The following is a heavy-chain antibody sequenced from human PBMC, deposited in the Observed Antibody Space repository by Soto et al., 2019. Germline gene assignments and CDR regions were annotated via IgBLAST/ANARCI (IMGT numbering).Heavy chain of an antibody. D-gene: IGHD1-1*01. CDR2: FSATSENT. Sequence: EVQLLESGGGLVQPGGSLRLSCVGSGFFFSSYTMTWVRQAPGKGLEWVSSFSATSENTYYADSVRGRFTISSDNSKNTLLLQLNSLTAEDTAMYDCEKARDQHWVQLPFDYWGQGILVIVSS. V-gene: IGHV3-23*01. CDR1: GFFFSSYT. CDR3: EKARDQHWVQLPFDY. J-gene: IGHJ4*02.